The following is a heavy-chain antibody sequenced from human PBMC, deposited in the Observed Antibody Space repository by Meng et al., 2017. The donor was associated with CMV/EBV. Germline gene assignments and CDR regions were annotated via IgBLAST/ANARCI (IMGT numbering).Heavy chain of an antibody. J-gene: IGHJ4*02. D-gene: IGHD2-2*01. CDR2: IIPIFGTA. Sequence: SSVKVSCKASVGTFSSYAISWVRQAPGQGLEWMGGIIPIFGTANYAQQFQGRVTITTDESTSTAYMELSSLRSEDTAVYYCARGARGIVVVPAAPLDYWGQGTLVTVSS. CDR1: VGTFSSYA. CDR3: ARGARGIVVVPAAPLDY. V-gene: IGHV1-69*05.